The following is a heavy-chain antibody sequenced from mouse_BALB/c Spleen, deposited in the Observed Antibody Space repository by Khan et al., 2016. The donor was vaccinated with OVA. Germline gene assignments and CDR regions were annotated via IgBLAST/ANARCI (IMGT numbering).Heavy chain of an antibody. CDR1: GYTFTSYW. CDR2: IFPGTGTT. J-gene: IGHJ3*01. V-gene: IGHV1S132*01. CDR3: ARGYFGNYEFAY. Sequence: VQLQESGAELVKPGASVKLSCKTSGYTFTSYWIQWVKQRPGQGLGWIGQIFPGTGTTYYNENFKGKATLTVDTSSNTAYMQFSSLTSEDSAVYFCARGYFGNYEFAYWCQGTLVTVSP. D-gene: IGHD2-1*01.